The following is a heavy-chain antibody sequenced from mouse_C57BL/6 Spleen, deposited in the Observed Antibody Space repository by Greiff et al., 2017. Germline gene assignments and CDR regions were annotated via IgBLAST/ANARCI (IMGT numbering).Heavy chain of an antibody. D-gene: IGHD2-3*01. CDR3: ARDWDGYFDY. CDR2: ISGGGGNT. J-gene: IGHJ2*01. V-gene: IGHV5-9*01. Sequence: EVQVVESGGGLVKPGGSLKLSCAASGFTFSSYTMSWVRQTPEKRLEWVATISGGGGNTYYPDSVKGRFTISRDNAKNTLYLQMSSLRSEDTALYDCARDWDGYFDYWGQGTTLTVSS. CDR1: GFTFSSYT.